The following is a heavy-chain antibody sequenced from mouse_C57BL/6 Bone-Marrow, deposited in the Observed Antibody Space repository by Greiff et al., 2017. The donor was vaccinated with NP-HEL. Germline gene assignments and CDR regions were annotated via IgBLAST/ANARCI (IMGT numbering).Heavy chain of an antibody. V-gene: IGHV2-6*03. J-gene: IGHJ4*01. D-gene: IGHD1-1*01. CDR1: GFSLTSYG. CDR3: ASSPYYGSSYGDYAMDY. Sequence: VKVVESGPGLVAPSQSLSITCTVSGFSLTSYGVHWVRQPPGKGLEWLVVIWSDGSTTYNSALKSRLSISKDNSKSKVFLKMNSLQTDDTAMYYCASSPYYGSSYGDYAMDYWGQGTSVTVSS. CDR2: IWSDGST.